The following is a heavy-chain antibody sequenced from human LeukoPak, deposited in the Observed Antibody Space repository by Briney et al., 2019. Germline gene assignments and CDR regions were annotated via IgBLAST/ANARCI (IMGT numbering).Heavy chain of an antibody. J-gene: IGHJ4*02. V-gene: IGHV3-7*03. CDR2: IKQDQSEK. CDR3: ARSVEEGYCSETSCYAGY. CDR1: GFTFTNYW. D-gene: IGHD2-2*01. Sequence: GGSLRLSCVASGFTFTNYWMTWVRQAPGKGLECVANIKQDQSEKWYVASVKGRFTVSRDNAKNSMYLQMNSLRAEDTAIYYCARSVEEGYCSETSCYAGYWGRGTLVTVSS.